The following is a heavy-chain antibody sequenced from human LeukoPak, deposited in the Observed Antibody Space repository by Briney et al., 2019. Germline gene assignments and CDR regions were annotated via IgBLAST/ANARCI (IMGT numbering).Heavy chain of an antibody. V-gene: IGHV4-4*07. CDR1: GGSISSYY. Sequence: SETLSLTCTVSGGSISSYYWTWVRQPAGRGLEFIGRVYTRGSTNYNPSLKSRVSISIDTSKNQFSLKLTSVTAADTAVYFCARGGWYSINWGQGTLVTVSS. CDR3: ARGGWYSIN. CDR2: VYTRGST. J-gene: IGHJ4*02. D-gene: IGHD6-19*01.